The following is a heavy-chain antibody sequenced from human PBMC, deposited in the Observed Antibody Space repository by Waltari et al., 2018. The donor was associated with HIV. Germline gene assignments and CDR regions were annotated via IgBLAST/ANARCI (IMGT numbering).Heavy chain of an antibody. CDR3: ATYIILATGTHFDS. Sequence: QVQLQQWGAGLLKPSETLSLTCAVYGPSFSNNHWTWIRQTPGKGLEWIGEINDGGSTNHNPSLGRRFTMSVDRSKNQFSLKLKSVTAADTAVYYCATYIILATGTHFDSWGQGTQVIVST. CDR1: GPSFSNNH. CDR2: INDGGST. V-gene: IGHV4-34*02. J-gene: IGHJ4*02. D-gene: IGHD3-16*01.